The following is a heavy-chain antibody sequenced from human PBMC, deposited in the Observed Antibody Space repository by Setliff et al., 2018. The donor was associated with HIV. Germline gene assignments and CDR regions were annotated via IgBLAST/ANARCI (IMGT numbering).Heavy chain of an antibody. CDR2: INPNSGGT. CDR1: GDTFTDYY. V-gene: IGHV1-2*06. D-gene: IGHD3-16*01. Sequence: ASVKVSCKASGDTFTDYYFHWLRQAPGQGLEWMGRINPNSGGTNYAQKFRGRVTMTRDTSISTVYMELSSLTSDDTAVYYCTGGGEGLANWGQGTLVTVSS. J-gene: IGHJ4*02. CDR3: TGGGEGLAN.